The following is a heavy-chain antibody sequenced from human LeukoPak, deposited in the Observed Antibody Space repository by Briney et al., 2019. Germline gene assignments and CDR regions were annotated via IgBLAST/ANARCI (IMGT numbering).Heavy chain of an antibody. CDR2: ISYDGSNK. CDR3: AKDPIGSGWLGGIFDY. Sequence: GGSLRLSCAASGFTLSSYGMHWVRQAPGKGLEWVAVISYDGSNKYYADSVKGRFTISRDNSKNTLYLQMNSLRAEDTAVYYRAKDPIGSGWLGGIFDYWGQGTLVTVSS. D-gene: IGHD6-19*01. CDR1: GFTLSSYG. V-gene: IGHV3-30*18. J-gene: IGHJ4*02.